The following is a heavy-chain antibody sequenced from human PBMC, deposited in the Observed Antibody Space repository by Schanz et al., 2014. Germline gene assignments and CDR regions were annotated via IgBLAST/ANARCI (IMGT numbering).Heavy chain of an antibody. J-gene: IGHJ4*02. D-gene: IGHD4-17*01. CDR1: GYTLTAYY. CDR2: IDPNGGAT. Sequence: QVQLVQSGAEVKKPGASVKVSCKASGYTLTAYYMHWVRQAPGQGLEWVGWIDPNGGATNHAQMLQGRVTMTRDTSISTAYMELSGLTSDDTAVYFCARDPYGKNSGDXDYWGQGTLXXVSS. CDR3: ARDPYGKNSGDXDY. V-gene: IGHV1-2*02.